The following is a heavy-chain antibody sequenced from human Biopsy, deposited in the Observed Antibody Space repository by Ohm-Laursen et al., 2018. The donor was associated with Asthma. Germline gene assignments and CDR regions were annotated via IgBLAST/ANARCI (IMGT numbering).Heavy chain of an antibody. V-gene: IGHV3-30*03. D-gene: IGHD3-10*01. J-gene: IGHJ4*02. CDR1: EFTFSTYG. CDR3: ARGLDYSGRSGFDY. CDR2: ISYDGFNK. Sequence: SLRLSCAASEFTFSTYGMHWVRQAPGKGLEWVAVISYDGFNKDYGDSVKGRFTISRDNSMNTLYLHMNSLRVEDTAVYYCARGLDYSGRSGFDYWGQGTLVTVSS.